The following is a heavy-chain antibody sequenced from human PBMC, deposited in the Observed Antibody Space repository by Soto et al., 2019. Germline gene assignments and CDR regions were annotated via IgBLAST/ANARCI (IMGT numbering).Heavy chain of an antibody. CDR3: ASHPRDSSGYWYYFDY. J-gene: IGHJ4*02. Sequence: GSLRLSCSASGFTFSIYAMHWVRQAPGKGLEYVSSISTNGGSTHYADSVKGRFTISRDNSKNTQYLQMSSLRADDTAVYYCASHPRDSSGYWYYFDYWGQGTLVTVSS. CDR1: GFTFSIYA. CDR2: ISTNGGST. V-gene: IGHV3-64D*06. D-gene: IGHD3-22*01.